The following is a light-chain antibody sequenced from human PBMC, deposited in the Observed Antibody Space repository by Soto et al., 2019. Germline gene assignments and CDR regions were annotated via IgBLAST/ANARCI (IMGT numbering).Light chain of an antibody. CDR3: SSYTSSSTRV. Sequence: QSALTQPASVSGSPGQSITISCTGTSSDVGGYNYVSWYQQHPGKAPKLMIYDISNRPSGVSNRFSGSKSGNTASLTISGLQTDDEADYDCSSYTSSSTRVFGTGTKLTVL. J-gene: IGLJ1*01. CDR2: DIS. CDR1: SSDVGGYNY. V-gene: IGLV2-14*01.